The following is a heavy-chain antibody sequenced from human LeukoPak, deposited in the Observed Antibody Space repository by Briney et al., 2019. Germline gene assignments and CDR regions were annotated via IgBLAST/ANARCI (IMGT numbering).Heavy chain of an antibody. D-gene: IGHD6-13*01. J-gene: IGHJ4*02. V-gene: IGHV4-38-2*02. CDR1: GYSISSGYY. CDR2: IYHSGST. Sequence: PSETLSLTCTVSGYSISSGYYWGWIRQPPGKGLEWIGSIYHSGSTYYNPSLKSRVAISVDTSKNQFSLKLSSVTAADTAVYYCARVIAAAGPIDYWGQGTLVTVSS. CDR3: ARVIAAAGPIDY.